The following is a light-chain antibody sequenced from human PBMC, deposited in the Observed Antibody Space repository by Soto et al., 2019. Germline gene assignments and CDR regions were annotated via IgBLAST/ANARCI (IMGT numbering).Light chain of an antibody. CDR3: SSFTSRFPFV. V-gene: IGLV2-14*01. J-gene: IGLJ1*01. Sequence: QYVLTEPSSFSGSPGQSIAISCIVTLSDVGAYNYVSWYQQHPGKAPKLMISEVTNRPSGVSDRFSGSKSGNTASLTISGLQAEDEADYYCSSFTSRFPFVFGTGTKVTVL. CDR1: LSDVGAYNY. CDR2: EVT.